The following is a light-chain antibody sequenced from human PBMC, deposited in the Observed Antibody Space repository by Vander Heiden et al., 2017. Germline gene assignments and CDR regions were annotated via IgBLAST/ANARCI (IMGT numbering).Light chain of an antibody. J-gene: IGLJ2*01. CDR2: DVS. CDR3: SSYTTSSTLERV. Sequence: QSALTQPGSVSGSPGQSIALSCTGTSSDVAGYNSVSWYQHHTGKAPKRMIYDVSDRPSGVSSRFSGSKSGNSASLTISGLQAEDEADYYCSSYTTSSTLERVFGGGTRLTVL. CDR1: SSDVAGYNS. V-gene: IGLV2-14*03.